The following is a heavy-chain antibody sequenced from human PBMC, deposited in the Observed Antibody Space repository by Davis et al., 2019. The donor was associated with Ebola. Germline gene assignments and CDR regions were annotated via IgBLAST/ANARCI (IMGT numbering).Heavy chain of an antibody. D-gene: IGHD6-13*01. CDR3: ANAITAAGKGYYYYGMDV. Sequence: AGSLRLSCAASGFTFSSYAMSWVRQAPGKGLEWVSAISGSGGSTYYADSVKGRFTIPRDNSKNTLYLQMNSLRAEDTAVYYCANAITAAGKGYYYYGMDVWGQGTTVTVSS. CDR2: ISGSGGST. CDR1: GFTFSSYA. J-gene: IGHJ6*02. V-gene: IGHV3-23*01.